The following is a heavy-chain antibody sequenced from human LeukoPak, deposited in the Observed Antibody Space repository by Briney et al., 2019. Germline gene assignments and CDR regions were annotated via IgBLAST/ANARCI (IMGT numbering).Heavy chain of an antibody. CDR2: INPNSGGT. Sequence: ASVKVSCKASGYTFTGYYMHWVRQAPGQGLEWMGWINPNSGGTNYAQKFQGRVTMTRDTSISTAYMELSRLRSDDTAVYYCARVYGSGSYDWFDPWGQGTLVTVSS. D-gene: IGHD3-10*01. CDR1: GYTFTGYY. CDR3: ARVYGSGSYDWFDP. J-gene: IGHJ5*02. V-gene: IGHV1-2*02.